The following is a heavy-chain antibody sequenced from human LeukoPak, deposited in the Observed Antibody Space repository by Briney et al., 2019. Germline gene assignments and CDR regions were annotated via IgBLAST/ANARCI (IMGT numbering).Heavy chain of an antibody. CDR3: ARDLDGGDWAVPRFDY. D-gene: IGHD2-21*01. CDR2: SNAGNGNT. V-gene: IGHV1-3*02. J-gene: IGHJ4*02. CDR1: GYTFTSYA. Sequence: GASVKVSCKASGYTFTSYATHWVRQAPGQRLEWMGWSNAGNGNTKRSQEFQGRVTITRDTTASTAYMELSSLRSEDMAVYYCARDLDGGDWAVPRFDYWGQGTLVTVSS.